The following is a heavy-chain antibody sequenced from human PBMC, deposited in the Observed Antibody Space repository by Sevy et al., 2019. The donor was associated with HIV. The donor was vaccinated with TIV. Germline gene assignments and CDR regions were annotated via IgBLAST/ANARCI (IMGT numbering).Heavy chain of an antibody. CDR3: ARPDTSGRYYYDY. J-gene: IGHJ4*02. V-gene: IGHV5-51*01. Sequence: GESLKISCKGSGYIFTTYWIGWVRHMPGKGLEWMGIIYPGDSDTKYSPSFQGQVTISADKSISTAYLQWSSLKASDTAMYYCARPDTSGRYYYDYWGQGTLVTDSS. D-gene: IGHD3-22*01. CDR1: GYIFTTYW. CDR2: IYPGDSDT.